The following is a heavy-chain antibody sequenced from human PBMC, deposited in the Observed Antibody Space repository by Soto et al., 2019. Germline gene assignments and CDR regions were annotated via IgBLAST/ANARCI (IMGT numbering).Heavy chain of an antibody. CDR3: TRRLSYSSGWYYFDY. Sequence: EVQLLESGGGLVQPGGSLRLSCAASGFTFSNYAMSWVRQAPGKGLEWVSTISSSGGSTYYADSVKGRFTISRDNSKSTLYLQMNSLRAEDTAVYYCTRRLSYSSGWYYFDYWGQGTLVTVSS. CDR2: ISSSGGST. V-gene: IGHV3-23*01. J-gene: IGHJ4*02. D-gene: IGHD6-19*01. CDR1: GFTFSNYA.